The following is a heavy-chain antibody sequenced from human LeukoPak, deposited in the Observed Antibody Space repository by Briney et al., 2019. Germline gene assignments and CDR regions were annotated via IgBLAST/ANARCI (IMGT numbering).Heavy chain of an antibody. J-gene: IGHJ5*02. Sequence: SETLSLTCTVSGGSISSYYWSWIRQPPGKGLEWIGYIYYSGSTNYNPSLKSRVTISVDTSKNRFSLKLSSVTAADTAVYYCTGYCSGGSCYHWFDPWGQGTLVTVSS. D-gene: IGHD2-15*01. V-gene: IGHV4-59*08. CDR3: TGYCSGGSCYHWFDP. CDR1: GGSISSYY. CDR2: IYYSGST.